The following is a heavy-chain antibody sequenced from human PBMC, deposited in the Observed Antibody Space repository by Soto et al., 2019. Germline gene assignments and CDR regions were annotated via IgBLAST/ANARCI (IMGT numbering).Heavy chain of an antibody. CDR1: GYTFTSYG. CDR3: ARDGRRTGIYYYYGMDV. CDR2: ISAYNGNT. Sequence: QVQLVQSGAEVKKPGASVKVSCKASGYTFTSYGISWVRQAPGQGLEWMGWISAYNGNTNYAQKLQGRVTMTTDTSTSTAFMELRSLRSDDTAVYYCARDGRRTGIYYYYGMDVWGQGTTVTVSS. V-gene: IGHV1-18*04. D-gene: IGHD3-10*01. J-gene: IGHJ6*02.